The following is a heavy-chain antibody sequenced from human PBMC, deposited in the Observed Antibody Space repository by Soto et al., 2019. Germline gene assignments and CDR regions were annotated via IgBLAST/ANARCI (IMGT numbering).Heavy chain of an antibody. D-gene: IGHD3-10*01. CDR3: ARELYYYGSGSYYNVIFLDY. CDR1: GDSVSSNSAA. Sequence: PSQTLSLTCAISGDSVSSNSAAWNWIRQSPSRGLEWLGRTYYRSKWYNDYAVSVKSRITINPDTSKNQFSLQLNSVTPEDTAVYYCARELYYYGSGSYYNVIFLDYWGQGTLVTVSS. V-gene: IGHV6-1*01. J-gene: IGHJ4*02. CDR2: TYYRSKWYN.